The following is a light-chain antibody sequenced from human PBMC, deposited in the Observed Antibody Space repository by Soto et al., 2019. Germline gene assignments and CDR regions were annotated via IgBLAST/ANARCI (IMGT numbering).Light chain of an antibody. J-gene: IGLJ2*01. Sequence: NFMLAQPHSVSGSPGKTVTISCTRSTGNIASNYVQCYQQRTGSAPTSVIYEDSQRPSRVPDRFSGSIDSSSNSASLTISGLETEDEADYYCQSYDGTSVVFGGGTKLTVL. CDR2: EDS. CDR3: QSYDGTSVV. CDR1: TGNIASNY. V-gene: IGLV6-57*04.